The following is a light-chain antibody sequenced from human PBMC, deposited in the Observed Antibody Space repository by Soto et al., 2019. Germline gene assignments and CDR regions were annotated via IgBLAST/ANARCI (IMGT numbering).Light chain of an antibody. CDR2: DTS. Sequence: AVVTQEPSLTVSPGGTVTLTCDSSTAAVTSGHYPYWIQQKPGQAPRTLIYDTSNKHSWTPARFSGVRLGGKAALTISDAQPEDEADYYCLLAYGGGRPYVFGTGTKVTVL. CDR1: TAAVTSGHY. CDR3: LLAYGGGRPYV. J-gene: IGLJ1*01. V-gene: IGLV7-46*01.